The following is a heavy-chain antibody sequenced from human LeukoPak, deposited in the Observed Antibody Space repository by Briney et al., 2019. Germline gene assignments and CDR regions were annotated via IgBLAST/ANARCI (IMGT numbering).Heavy chain of an antibody. CDR2: ISGSGVNT. J-gene: IGHJ4*02. V-gene: IGHV3-23*01. D-gene: IGHD1-26*01. CDR1: GFIFKTYA. CDR3: ARDKIVGPTTLDY. Sequence: GGSLRLSCAASGFIFKTYAMSWVRQAPGKGLEWVSGISGSGVNTFYADSVKGRFTISSDDSRNTVSLQMNSLRADDTAIYYYARDKIVGPTTLDYWGQGTLVTVSS.